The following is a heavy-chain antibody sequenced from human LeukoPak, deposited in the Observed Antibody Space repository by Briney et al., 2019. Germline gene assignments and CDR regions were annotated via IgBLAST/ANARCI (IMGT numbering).Heavy chain of an antibody. CDR3: ARGQSRANYYFEY. Sequence: ASVKVSCKTSGYTFTNYYMHWVRQAPGQGLAWMGIINPSDGSSTYAQNFQGRVTMTRDTSTSTVYMELSSLRSEDTAVYYCARGQSRANYYFEYWGQGTLVTVSS. V-gene: IGHV1-46*01. CDR2: INPSDGSS. CDR1: GYTFTNYY. D-gene: IGHD6-6*01. J-gene: IGHJ4*02.